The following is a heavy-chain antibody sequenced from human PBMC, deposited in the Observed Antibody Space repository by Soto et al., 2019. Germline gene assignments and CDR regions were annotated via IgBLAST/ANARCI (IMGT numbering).Heavy chain of an antibody. Sequence: GGSLRLSCAASGFTFDDYAMHWVRQAPGKGLEWVSGISWNSGGIHYADSVKGRFTISRDNAKNSLYLQMNSLRAEDTALYYCAKDNRGYYYYDMDVWGQGTTVTVSS. CDR1: GFTFDDYA. J-gene: IGHJ6*02. CDR2: ISWNSGGI. CDR3: AKDNRGYYYYDMDV. V-gene: IGHV3-9*01. D-gene: IGHD3-16*01.